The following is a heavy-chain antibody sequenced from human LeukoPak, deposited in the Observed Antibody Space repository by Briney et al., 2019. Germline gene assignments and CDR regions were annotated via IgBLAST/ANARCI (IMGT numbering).Heavy chain of an antibody. J-gene: IGHJ4*02. V-gene: IGHV3-15*01. CDR2: IKSKTDGGTT. Sequence: GGSLRLSCAASGFTFSNAWMSWVRQAPGKGLEWVGRIKSKTDGGTTDYAAPVKGRFTISRDDPKNTLYLQMNSLKTEDTAVYYCTTDLYCSSTSCYRLGYWGQGTLVTVSS. CDR3: TTDLYCSSTSCYRLGY. D-gene: IGHD2-2*01. CDR1: GFTFSNAW.